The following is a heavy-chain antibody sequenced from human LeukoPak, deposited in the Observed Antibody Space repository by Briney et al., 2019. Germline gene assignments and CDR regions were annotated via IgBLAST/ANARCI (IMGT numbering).Heavy chain of an antibody. V-gene: IGHV3-23*01. CDR2: ISGNGGST. CDR3: AKDRLWYGTAMGESDY. Sequence: GGSLRLSCAASGFTFSSYAMSWVRQAPGKGLEWVSAISGNGGSTYYADSAKGRFTISRDNSKNTLYLQMNSLRAEDTAVYYCAKDRLWYGTAMGESDYWGQGTLVTVSS. CDR1: GFTFSSYA. D-gene: IGHD5-18*01. J-gene: IGHJ4*02.